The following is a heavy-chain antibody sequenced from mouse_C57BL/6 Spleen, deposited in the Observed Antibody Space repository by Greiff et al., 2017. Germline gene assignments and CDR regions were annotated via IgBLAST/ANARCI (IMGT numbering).Heavy chain of an antibody. CDR2: IDPEDGET. V-gene: IGHV14-2*01. Sequence: VQLQQSGAELVKPGASVKLSCTASGFNIKDYYMHWVKQRTEQGLEWIGRIDPEDGETKYAPKFPGKATITADTSSNTAYLQLSSLTSEDTAVYYCASSNPYDAMDYWGQGTSVTVSS. J-gene: IGHJ4*01. CDR3: ASSNPYDAMDY. D-gene: IGHD2-5*01. CDR1: GFNIKDYY.